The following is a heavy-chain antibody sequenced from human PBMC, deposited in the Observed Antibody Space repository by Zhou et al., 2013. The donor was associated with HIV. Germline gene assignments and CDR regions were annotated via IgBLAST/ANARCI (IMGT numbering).Heavy chain of an antibody. Sequence: QVQLVQSGAEVKKPGASVSVSCKAFGYTFSNYYMHWVRQAPGQGLEWMGMINPISRGTVYAQKFQGRVTMTGDTSTTTVYMELSSLRSDDTAVYYCARWAVAVTAHNYGMDVWGQGTTVTVSS. D-gene: IGHD2-21*02. CDR2: INPISRGT. CDR1: GYTFSNYY. V-gene: IGHV1-46*01. J-gene: IGHJ6*02. CDR3: ARWAVAVTAHNYGMDV.